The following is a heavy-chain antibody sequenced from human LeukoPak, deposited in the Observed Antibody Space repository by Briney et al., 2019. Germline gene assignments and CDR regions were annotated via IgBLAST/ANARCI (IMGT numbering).Heavy chain of an antibody. CDR1: GGSFSGYY. V-gene: IGHV4-34*01. D-gene: IGHD2-21*01. Sequence: SETLSLTCAVSGGSFSGYYWSWIRQPPGKGLEWIGSIYYSGSTYYNPSLKSRVTISVDTSKNQFSLKLSSVTAADTAVYYCARRSRLKDAFDIWGQGTMVTVSS. CDR2: IYYSGST. J-gene: IGHJ3*02. CDR3: ARRSRLKDAFDI.